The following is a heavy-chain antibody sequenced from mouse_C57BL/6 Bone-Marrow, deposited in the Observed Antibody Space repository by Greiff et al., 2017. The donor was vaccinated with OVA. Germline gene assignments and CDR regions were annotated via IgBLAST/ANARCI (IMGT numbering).Heavy chain of an antibody. CDR2: IDPEAGGT. V-gene: IGHV1-15*01. D-gene: IGHD1-1*01. Sequence: VQLQQSGAELVRPGASVTLSCKASGYTFTDYEMHWVKQTPVHGLEWIGAIDPEAGGTAYNQKFKGKAILTADKSSTTAYMELRSLTSEDSAVYYCTEDYYAGWFAFGDRGQVVTVS. CDR3: TEDYYAGWFAF. CDR1: GYTFTDYE. J-gene: IGHJ3*01.